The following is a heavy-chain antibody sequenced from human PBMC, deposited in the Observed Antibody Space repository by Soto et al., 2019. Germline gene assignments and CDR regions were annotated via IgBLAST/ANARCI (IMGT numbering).Heavy chain of an antibody. V-gene: IGHV1-18*01. Sequence: QVQLVQSGAEVKKPGASVKVSCKASGYTFTSYGISWVRQAPGQGLEWMGWISAYNGNTNYAQKLQGRVTMTTDTSTSTAYMELRSLRSDDTAVYYCAGVDTAMVGYYYYGMDVWGQGTTVTVSS. CDR3: AGVDTAMVGYYYYGMDV. D-gene: IGHD5-18*01. CDR2: ISAYNGNT. J-gene: IGHJ6*02. CDR1: GYTFTSYG.